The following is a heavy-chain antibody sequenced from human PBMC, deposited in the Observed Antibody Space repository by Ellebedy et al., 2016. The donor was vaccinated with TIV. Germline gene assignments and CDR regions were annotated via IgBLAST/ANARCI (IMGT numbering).Heavy chain of an antibody. CDR1: GFTFSSYA. J-gene: IGHJ4*02. V-gene: IGHV3-23*01. CDR2: ISGSGGST. D-gene: IGHD6-13*01. Sequence: GESLKISCAASGFTFSSYAMSWVRQAPGKGLEWVSAISGSGGSTYYADFVKGRFTTSRDNAGNSLYLQMNSLRAEDTAVYYCARLGVIAAAGVGDYWGQGTLVIVSS. CDR3: ARLGVIAAAGVGDY.